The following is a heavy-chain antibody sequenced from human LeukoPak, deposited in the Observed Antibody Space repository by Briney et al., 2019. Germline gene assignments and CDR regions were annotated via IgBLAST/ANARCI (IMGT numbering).Heavy chain of an antibody. D-gene: IGHD6-19*01. CDR2: ISYDGSNK. CDR1: GLTFSSYG. Sequence: GGSLRLSCAASGLTFSSYGMHWVRQAPGKGLEWMAVISYDGSNKYYADSVKGRFTISRDNSKNTLYLQMNSLRAEDTAVYYCAKGGQWLAPGDYWGQGTLVTVSS. V-gene: IGHV3-30*18. CDR3: AKGGQWLAPGDY. J-gene: IGHJ4*02.